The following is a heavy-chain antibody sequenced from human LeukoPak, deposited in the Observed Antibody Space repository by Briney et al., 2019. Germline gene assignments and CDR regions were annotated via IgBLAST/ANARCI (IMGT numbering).Heavy chain of an antibody. CDR1: GGSFSGYY. D-gene: IGHD3-22*01. J-gene: IGHJ4*02. V-gene: IGHV4-34*01. CDR3: ARGGAYYDSSGYYPPHYYFDY. CDR2: IYHSGST. Sequence: SETLSLTCAVYGGSFSGYYWSWIRQPPGKGLEWIGEIYHSGSTNYNPSLKSRVTISVDTSKNQFSLKLSSVTAADTAVYYCARGGAYYDSSGYYPPHYYFDYWGQGTLVTVSS.